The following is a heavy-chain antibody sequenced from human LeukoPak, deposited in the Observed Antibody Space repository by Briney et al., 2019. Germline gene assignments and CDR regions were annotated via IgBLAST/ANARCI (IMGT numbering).Heavy chain of an antibody. D-gene: IGHD1-1*01. V-gene: IGHV1-18*01. CDR2: ISAYNGNT. Sequence: ASVKVSCKASGYTFTSYGISWVRQAPGQGLEWMGWISAYNGNTNYAQKLQGRVTMTTDTSTSTAYMELRSLRSDDTAVYYCARDRPTGMTLYYYYGMDVWGQGTTVTVSS. J-gene: IGHJ6*02. CDR3: ARDRPTGMTLYYYYGMDV. CDR1: GYTFTSYG.